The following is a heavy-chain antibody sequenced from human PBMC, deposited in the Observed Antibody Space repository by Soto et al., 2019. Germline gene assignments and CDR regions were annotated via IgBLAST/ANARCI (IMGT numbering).Heavy chain of an antibody. CDR3: ARIYCSSTSCYEFDY. Sequence: SETLSLTCTVSGGSISSYYWSWIRQPPGKGLEWIGYIYYSGSTNYNPSLKSRVTISVDTSKNQFSLKLSSVTAADTAVYYCARIYCSSTSCYEFDYWGQGTLVTVS. CDR1: GGSISSYY. V-gene: IGHV4-59*01. D-gene: IGHD2-2*01. CDR2: IYYSGST. J-gene: IGHJ4*02.